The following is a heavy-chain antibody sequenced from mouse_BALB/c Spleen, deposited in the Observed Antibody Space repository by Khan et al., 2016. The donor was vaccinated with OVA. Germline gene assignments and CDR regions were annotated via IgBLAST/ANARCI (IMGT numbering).Heavy chain of an antibody. CDR2: ISDGGSYT. CDR1: GFTFSDYY. Sequence: EVELVESGGGLVKPGGSLKLSCAASGFTFSDYYMYWVRQTPEKRREWVATISDGGSYTYYPDSVKGRFTIPRDKAKKNMYLQMSSVKAEDRAISYCAGAGYGGFAYWGQGTLVTVSA. V-gene: IGHV5-4*02. J-gene: IGHJ3*01. D-gene: IGHD1-1*02. CDR3: AGAGYGGFAY.